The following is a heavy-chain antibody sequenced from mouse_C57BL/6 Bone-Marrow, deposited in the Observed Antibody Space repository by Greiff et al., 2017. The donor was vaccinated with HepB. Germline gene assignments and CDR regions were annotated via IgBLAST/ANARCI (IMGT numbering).Heavy chain of an antibody. CDR3: TTDTTVVAEYFDV. Sequence: DVQLQESGAELVRPGASVKLSCTASGFNIKDYYMHWVKQRPEQGLEWIGRIDPEDGDTEYAPKFQGKATMTADTSSNTAYLQLSSLTSEDTAVYYCTTDTTVVAEYFDVWGTGTTVTVSS. D-gene: IGHD1-1*01. J-gene: IGHJ1*03. V-gene: IGHV14-1*01. CDR2: IDPEDGDT. CDR1: GFNIKDYY.